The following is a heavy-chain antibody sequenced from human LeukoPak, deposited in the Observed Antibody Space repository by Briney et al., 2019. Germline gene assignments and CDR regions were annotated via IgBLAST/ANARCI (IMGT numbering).Heavy chain of an antibody. J-gene: IGHJ3*02. D-gene: IGHD1-26*01. CDR3: AGDSYTGSHFEDTFDI. Sequence: NSSETLSLTCTVSGGSISSYYWSWIRQPPGKGLEWIGYIYYSGSTNYNPSLKSRVTISVDTSKNQFSLRLSSVTAADTAVYYCAGDSYTGSHFEDTFDIWGQGTMVTVSS. V-gene: IGHV4-59*01. CDR2: IYYSGST. CDR1: GGSISSYY.